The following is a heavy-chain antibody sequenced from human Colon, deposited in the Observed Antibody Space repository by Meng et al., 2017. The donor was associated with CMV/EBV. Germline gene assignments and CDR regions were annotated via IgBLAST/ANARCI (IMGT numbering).Heavy chain of an antibody. CDR3: AKTLMVFAISGSYASYFDS. V-gene: IGHV3-23*03. D-gene: IGHD2-8*01. J-gene: IGHJ4*02. CDR1: GFTFSNYA. Sequence: GGSLRLSCAASGFTFSNYALSWVRQAPGKGLEWVSVIYSAESSTYYADSVKGRFTISRDNSKNTRYLQMSSLRPEDTAVYYCAKTLMVFAISGSYASYFDSWGQGALVTVSS. CDR2: IYSAESST.